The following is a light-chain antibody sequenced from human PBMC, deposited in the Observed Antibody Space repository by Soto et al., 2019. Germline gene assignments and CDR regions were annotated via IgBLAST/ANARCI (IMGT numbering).Light chain of an antibody. CDR3: QSYDSSLTGV. CDR1: TSNIGADYD. Sequence: QSVLTQPPSVSGAPGQRLTISCTGSTSNIGADYDVYWYQVLPGTAPKLLIYGNSVRPSGVPDRFSGSKSGTSASLAINGLRAEDEADYYCQSYDSSLTGVFGTGTKLTVL. V-gene: IGLV1-40*01. CDR2: GNS. J-gene: IGLJ1*01.